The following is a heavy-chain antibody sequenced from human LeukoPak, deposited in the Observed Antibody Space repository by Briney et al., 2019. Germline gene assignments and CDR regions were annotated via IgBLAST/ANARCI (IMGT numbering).Heavy chain of an antibody. V-gene: IGHV3-7*03. D-gene: IGHD5-18*01. CDR2: IKHDEIEK. J-gene: IGHJ4*02. CDR1: GFTFSSYW. Sequence: GSLRLSCAASGFTFSSYWMSWVRQAPGKGLEWVANIKHDEIEKYHVDSVKGRFTISRDNAKNSLYLQMNSLRAEDTAVYYCARDTGALVTHFDYWGQGTLVTVSS. CDR3: ARDTGALVTHFDY.